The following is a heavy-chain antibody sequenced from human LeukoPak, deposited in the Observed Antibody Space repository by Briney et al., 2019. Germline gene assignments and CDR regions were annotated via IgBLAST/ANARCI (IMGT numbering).Heavy chain of an antibody. CDR1: GYTFTGYY. V-gene: IGHV1-69*13. D-gene: IGHD3-22*01. J-gene: IGHJ4*02. CDR3: TNYDSSGYDY. Sequence: ASVKVSCKASGYTFTGYYMHWVRQAPGQGLEWMGGIIPIFGTANYAQKFQGRVTITADESTSTAYMELSSLRSEDTAVYYCTNYDSSGYDYWGQGTLVTVSS. CDR2: IIPIFGTA.